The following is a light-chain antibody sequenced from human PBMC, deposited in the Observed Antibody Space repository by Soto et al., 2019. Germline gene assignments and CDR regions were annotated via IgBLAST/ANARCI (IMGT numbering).Light chain of an antibody. V-gene: IGLV1-40*01. CDR1: SSNIGAGYD. J-gene: IGLJ1*01. CDR2: FNT. Sequence: CVLKQAASGSGAHGESSSILCTGTSSNIGAGYDVHWYQQLPGAAPKLLIYFNTHRPSGVPDRFSASKSGTSASLAITGLQAEDEADYYCQSYDSHLRDVFGTGTKVTVL. CDR3: QSYDSHLRDV.